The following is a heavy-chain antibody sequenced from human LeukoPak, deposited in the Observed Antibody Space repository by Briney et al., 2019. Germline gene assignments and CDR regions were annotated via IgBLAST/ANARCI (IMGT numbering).Heavy chain of an antibody. CDR1: GFTVSSNY. D-gene: IGHD3-10*01. CDR3: ARVTFNYCGSGDAFDS. Sequence: GGSLRLSCAASGFTVSSNYMSWVRQAPGKGLEWVSIIYSDGSTYYADSVKGRFTISRDNSKNTLYLQMNSLRAEDTAVYYCARVTFNYCGSGDAFDSWGQGTMVTVSS. CDR2: IYSDGST. V-gene: IGHV3-66*01. J-gene: IGHJ3*02.